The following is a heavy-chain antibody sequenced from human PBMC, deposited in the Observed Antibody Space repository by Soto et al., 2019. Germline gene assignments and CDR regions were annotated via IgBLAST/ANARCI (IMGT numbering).Heavy chain of an antibody. CDR3: ARGYCSSTSCYIWDNWFDP. J-gene: IGHJ5*02. D-gene: IGHD2-2*02. CDR2: IYYSGST. Sequence: SETLSLTFTVSGGSISSYYWSWIRQPPGKGLEWIGYIYYSGSTNYNPSLKSRVTISVDTSKNQFSLKLSSVTAADTAVYYCARGYCSSTSCYIWDNWFDPWGQGTLVTVSS. CDR1: GGSISSYY. V-gene: IGHV4-59*01.